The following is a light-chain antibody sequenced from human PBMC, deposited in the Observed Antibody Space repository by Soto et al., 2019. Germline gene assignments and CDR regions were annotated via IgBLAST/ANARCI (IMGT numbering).Light chain of an antibody. CDR3: SSYITTNSRV. Sequence: ALTQPASVSGSPGQSITISCTGTSGNIGNFNFVSWYQQHPGKAPKLMIYEVSNRPSGVSDRFSGSKSGNTASLTISGLQADDEADYYCSSYITTNSRVFGTGTQVTVL. CDR2: EVS. J-gene: IGLJ1*01. V-gene: IGLV2-14*01. CDR1: SGNIGNFNF.